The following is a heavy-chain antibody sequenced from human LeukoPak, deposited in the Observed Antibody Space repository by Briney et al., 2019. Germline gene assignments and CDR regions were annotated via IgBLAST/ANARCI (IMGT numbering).Heavy chain of an antibody. D-gene: IGHD4-17*01. CDR1: GYTFTCYY. J-gene: IGHJ4*02. Sequence: ASVTVSLKAAGYTFTCYYMHSVRQAPGQGLAWVGWINPNRGGRNNAQKFHGRVTKTRDTSISTASMELSRLRSDDTAVYDFSRTRRDYGDLTPLDYWGQGTLVTVSS. V-gene: IGHV1-2*02. CDR3: SRTRRDYGDLTPLDY. CDR2: INPNRGGR.